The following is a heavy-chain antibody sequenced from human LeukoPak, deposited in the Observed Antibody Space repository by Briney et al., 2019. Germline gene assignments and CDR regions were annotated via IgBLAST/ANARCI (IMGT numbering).Heavy chain of an antibody. CDR3: ARDLGSSGYYRDY. J-gene: IGHJ4*02. V-gene: IGHV3-53*01. CDR1: GFTVSSNY. CDR2: IYSGGST. Sequence: GGFLRLSCAASGFTVSSNYMSWVRQAPGKGLEWVSVIYSGGSTYYADSVKGRFTISRDNSKNTLYLQMNSLRAEDMAVYYCARDLGSSGYYRDYWGQGTLVTVSS. D-gene: IGHD3-22*01.